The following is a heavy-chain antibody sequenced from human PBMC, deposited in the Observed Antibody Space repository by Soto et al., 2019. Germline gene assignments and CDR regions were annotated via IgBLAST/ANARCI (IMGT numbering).Heavy chain of an antibody. CDR2: ISGSGGST. V-gene: IGHV3-23*01. CDR1: GFTFSSYA. J-gene: IGHJ4*02. Sequence: GGSLRLSCAASGFTFSSYAMSWVRQAPGKGLEWVSAISGSGGSTYYADSVKGRFTISRDNSKNTLYLQMNSLRAEDTAVYYCATRRGYVSDYYFDYWGQGTLVTVSS. CDR3: ATRRGYVSDYYFDY. D-gene: IGHD3-16*01.